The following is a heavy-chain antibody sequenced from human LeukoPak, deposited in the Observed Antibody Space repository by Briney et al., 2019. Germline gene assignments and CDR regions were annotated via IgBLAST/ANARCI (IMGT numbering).Heavy chain of an antibody. D-gene: IGHD5-18*01. CDR3: ARLTSGYNYPDYFDY. V-gene: IGHV4-59*10. Sequence: PSETLSLTCAVYGGSFSGYYWSWIRQPAGKGLEWIGRIYTSGSTNYNPSLKSRVTISVDTSKNQFSLKLSSVTAADTAVYYCARLTSGYNYPDYFDYWGQGTLVTVSS. CDR1: GGSFSGYY. J-gene: IGHJ4*02. CDR2: IYTSGST.